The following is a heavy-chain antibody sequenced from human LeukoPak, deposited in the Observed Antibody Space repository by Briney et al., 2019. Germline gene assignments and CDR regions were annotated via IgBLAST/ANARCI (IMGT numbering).Heavy chain of an antibody. D-gene: IGHD1-26*01. CDR1: GGSFSGYY. J-gene: IGHJ4*02. Sequence: SETLSLTCAVYGGSFSGYYLSWIRQPPGKGLEWIGEINHSGSTNYNPSLKSRVTISVDTSKNQFSLKLSSVTAADTAVYYCARGSVGANFDYWGQGTLVTVSS. V-gene: IGHV4-34*01. CDR3: ARGSVGANFDY. CDR2: INHSGST.